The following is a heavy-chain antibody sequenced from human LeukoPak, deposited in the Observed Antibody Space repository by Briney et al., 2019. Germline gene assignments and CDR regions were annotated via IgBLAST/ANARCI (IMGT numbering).Heavy chain of an antibody. CDR3: ARVRGSGGRYYYYYYGMDV. CDR1: GYTFTSYG. D-gene: IGHD2-15*01. J-gene: IGHJ6*02. V-gene: IGHV1-18*01. CDR2: ISAYNGNT. Sequence: GASVKVSCKASGYTFTSYGISWVRQAPGQGLEWMGRISAYNGNTNYAQKLQGRVTMTTDTSTSTAYMELRSLRSDDTAVYYCARVRGSGGRYYYYYYGMDVWGQGTTVTVSS.